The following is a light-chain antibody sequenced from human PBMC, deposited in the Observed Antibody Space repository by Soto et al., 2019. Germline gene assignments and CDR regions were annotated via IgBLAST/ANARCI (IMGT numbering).Light chain of an antibody. CDR3: QHYNSFSIT. V-gene: IGKV1-5*01. CDR2: DSS. Sequence: DIQMTQSPSTLSASVIDIVTITFWASQNISIWLAWYQQRPGRAPRLLIYDSSSLESGVPSTFSGSGSGTEFSLTISNLRPDDFATYYCQHYNSFSITFGQGTRLEIK. J-gene: IGKJ5*01. CDR1: QNISIW.